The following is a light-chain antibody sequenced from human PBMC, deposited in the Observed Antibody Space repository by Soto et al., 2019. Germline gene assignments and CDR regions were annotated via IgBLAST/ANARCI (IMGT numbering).Light chain of an antibody. CDR3: QQFHTYPIS. J-gene: IGKJ5*01. V-gene: IGKV1-13*02. CDR2: DAS. CDR1: QDIASS. Sequence: AIQLTQTPPSLSASVGDSITVTCRASQDIASSLAWYQQQPGRPPKLLTYDASILQTGVPSRFRGSGSGTDFTLTISGLQPEDFATYSCQQFHTYPISFGQGTRLEIK.